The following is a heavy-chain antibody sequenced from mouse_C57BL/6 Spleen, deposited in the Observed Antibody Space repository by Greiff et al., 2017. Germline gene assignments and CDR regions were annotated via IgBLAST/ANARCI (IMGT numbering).Heavy chain of an antibody. V-gene: IGHV1-69*01. CDR1: GYTFTSYW. Sequence: QVQLQQPGAELVMPGASVKLSCKASGYTFTSYWMHWVKQRPGQGLEWIGEIDPSDSYTNYNQKFKGKSTLTVDKSSSTAYMQLSSLTSEDSAVYYCARGGLTTVKDYFDYWGQGTTLTVSS. CDR3: ARGGLTTVKDYFDY. J-gene: IGHJ2*01. D-gene: IGHD1-1*01. CDR2: IDPSDSYT.